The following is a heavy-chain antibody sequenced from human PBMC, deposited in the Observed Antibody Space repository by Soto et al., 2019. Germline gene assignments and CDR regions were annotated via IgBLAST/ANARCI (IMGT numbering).Heavy chain of an antibody. CDR2: IYYSGST. D-gene: IGHD6-6*01. V-gene: IGHV4-61*01. J-gene: IGHJ5*02. Sequence: SETLSLTCTVSGGSVSSGSYYWSLIRQPPGKGLEWIGYIYYSGSTNYNPSLKSRVTISVDTSKNQFSLELSSVTAADTAVYYCARARIAARPDWFDPWGQGTLVTVSS. CDR3: ARARIAARPDWFDP. CDR1: GGSVSSGSYY.